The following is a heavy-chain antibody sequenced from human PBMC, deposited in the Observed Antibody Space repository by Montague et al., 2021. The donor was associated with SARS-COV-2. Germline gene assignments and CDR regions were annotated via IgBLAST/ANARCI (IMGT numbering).Heavy chain of an antibody. V-gene: IGHV3-30*18. CDR2: ISYEGSQR. Sequence: SLRLPCAASGFTFNNYGIHWVRQAPGKGLEWVAVISYEGSQRFFSDSVKGRFAISRDSAQRTVFLLMNSLRVDDTAVYHCAKASEVFWLGQFARDAFDLWGQGTTVVVSS. CDR1: GFTFNNYG. J-gene: IGHJ3*01. D-gene: IGHD3-10*01. CDR3: AKASEVFWLGQFARDAFDL.